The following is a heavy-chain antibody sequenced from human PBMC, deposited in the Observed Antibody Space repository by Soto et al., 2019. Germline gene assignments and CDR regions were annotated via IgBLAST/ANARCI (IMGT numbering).Heavy chain of an antibody. CDR1: GYNFTSYW. Sequence: PGESLKISCKGSGYNFTSYWIGWVRQMPGKGLEWMGIIYPGDSDTRYSPSFQGQVTISADKSISTAYLQWSSLKASDTALYYCARQKGQYCSGGSCYRGWGAFDIWGQGTMVTVSS. V-gene: IGHV5-51*01. D-gene: IGHD2-15*01. J-gene: IGHJ3*02. CDR3: ARQKGQYCSGGSCYRGWGAFDI. CDR2: IYPGDSDT.